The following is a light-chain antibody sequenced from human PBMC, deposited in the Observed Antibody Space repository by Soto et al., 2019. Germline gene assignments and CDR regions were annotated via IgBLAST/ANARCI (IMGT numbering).Light chain of an antibody. Sequence: PGERATLSCRASQSVGSAYLAWYQQKPGQAPRLLIYRASSRATSIPDRFSGSGSGTDFTLTISRLEPEDFAVYYCQLYGTSPCTFGPGTKVDIK. CDR3: QLYGTSPCT. CDR1: QSVGSAY. CDR2: RAS. V-gene: IGKV3-20*01. J-gene: IGKJ3*01.